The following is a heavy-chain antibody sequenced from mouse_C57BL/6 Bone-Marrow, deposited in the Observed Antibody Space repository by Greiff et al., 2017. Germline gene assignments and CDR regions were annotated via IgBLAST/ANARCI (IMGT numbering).Heavy chain of an antibody. V-gene: IGHV5-17*01. D-gene: IGHD2-1*01. CDR1: GFTFSDYG. J-gene: IGHJ2*01. CDR2: ISSGSSTI. Sequence: EVQGVESGGGLVKPGGSLRLSCAASGFTFSDYGMHWVRQAPEKGLEWVAYISSGSSTIYYADTVKGRFAIARDNAKNTLFLQLTSLRSENTALYYCSRQTTASPVDYWGQGTTLTVSS. CDR3: SRQTTASPVDY.